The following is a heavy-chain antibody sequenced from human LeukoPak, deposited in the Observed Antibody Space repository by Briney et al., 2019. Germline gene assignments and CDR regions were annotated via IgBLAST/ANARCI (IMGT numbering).Heavy chain of an antibody. J-gene: IGHJ5*02. CDR2: IIPIFGTA. V-gene: IGHV1-69*13. CDR1: GGTFSSYA. Sequence: SVKVSCKASGGTFSSYAISWVRQAPGQGLEWMGGIIPIFGTANYAQKFQGRVTITADESTSTAYMELSSLKSEDTAVYYCARDTPLSGSGSYYNVDWFDPWGQGTLVTVSS. D-gene: IGHD3-10*01. CDR3: ARDTPLSGSGSYYNVDWFDP.